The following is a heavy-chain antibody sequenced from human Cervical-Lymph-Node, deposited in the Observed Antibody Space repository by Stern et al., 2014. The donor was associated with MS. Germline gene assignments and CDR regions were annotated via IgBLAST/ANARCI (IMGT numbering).Heavy chain of an antibody. CDR3: AKGRYYVSYYYGMDV. CDR1: GFTFSSYG. CDR2: ISYDGSNK. Sequence: VQLEESGGGVVQPGRSLRLSCAASGFTFSSYGMHWVRQDPGKGLEGVAGISYDGSNKYYADSVKGRFTISRDNSKNTLYLQMNSLRAEDTAVYYCAKGRYYVSYYYGMDVWGQGTTVTVSS. V-gene: IGHV3-30*18. J-gene: IGHJ6*02. D-gene: IGHD3-10*02.